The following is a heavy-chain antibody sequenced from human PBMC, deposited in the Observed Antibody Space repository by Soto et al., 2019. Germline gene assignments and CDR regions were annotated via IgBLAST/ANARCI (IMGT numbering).Heavy chain of an antibody. CDR3: ARGGGYCSGGTCYLYGMDV. D-gene: IGHD2-15*01. CDR1: EYTFAGYY. CDR2: INPESGGT. V-gene: IGHV1-2*04. J-gene: IGHJ6*02. Sequence: ASVKVSCKSSEYTFAGYYMHWVRQAPGQGLEWMGWINPESGGTNYAQKFQGWVTMTRDTSIRTAYMELRRLKSDDTAVYYCARGGGYCSGGTCYLYGMDVWGQGTTVTVSS.